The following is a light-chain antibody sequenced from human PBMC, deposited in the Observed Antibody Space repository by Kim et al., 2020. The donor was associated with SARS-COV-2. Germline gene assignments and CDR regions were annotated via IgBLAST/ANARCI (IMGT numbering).Light chain of an antibody. V-gene: IGKV3-20*01. CDR1: QSVSRIY. CDR2: GTS. J-gene: IGKJ2*02. Sequence: GEGATRSCRASQSVSRIYLAWYQQRLGQAPRLLIYGTSSRATGIPDRFSGSGSGTDFTLTISRLEPEDFAVYYCQQYSNSLGTFGQGTKLEI. CDR3: QQYSNSLGT.